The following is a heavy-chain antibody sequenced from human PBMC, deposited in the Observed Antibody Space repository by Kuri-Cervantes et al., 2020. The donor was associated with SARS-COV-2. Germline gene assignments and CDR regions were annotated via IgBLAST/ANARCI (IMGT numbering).Heavy chain of an antibody. V-gene: IGHV3-23*01. CDR2: ISGSGGST. CDR1: GFTFSSYS. D-gene: IGHD4-17*01. J-gene: IGHJ3*02. Sequence: GESLKISCAASGFTFSSYSMNWVRQAPGKGLEWVSAISGSGGSTYYADSVKGRFTISRDNSKNTLYLQMNSLRAEDTAVYYCAKEWVENDYGVAFDIWGQGTMVTVSS. CDR3: AKEWVENDYGVAFDI.